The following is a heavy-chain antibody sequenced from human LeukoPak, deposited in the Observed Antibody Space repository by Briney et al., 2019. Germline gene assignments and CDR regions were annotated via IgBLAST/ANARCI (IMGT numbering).Heavy chain of an antibody. Sequence: GGSLRLSCAASELTSSTSWMSWVRQAPGKGLEWVAQTKQDGSEKYYVDSVKGRFTTSRDKDSLFLQMNSVRAEDTAVYYCVGWGISGITNHWGQGTLVTVSS. CDR1: ELTSSTSW. D-gene: IGHD1-7*01. V-gene: IGHV3-7*01. CDR2: TKQDGSEK. J-gene: IGHJ4*02. CDR3: VGWGISGITNH.